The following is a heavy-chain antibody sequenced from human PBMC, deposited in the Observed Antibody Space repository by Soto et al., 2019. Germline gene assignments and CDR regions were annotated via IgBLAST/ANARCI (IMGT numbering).Heavy chain of an antibody. Sequence: GGSLRLSCAASGFIVSSNYMSWVRQAPGKGLEWVAAMYSGGSTSYTDSVKGRFTISRDNSKNTLHLQMNSLRADDTAVYYCARHSSSSFDPWGQGTLVTVSS. CDR2: MYSGGST. V-gene: IGHV3-53*01. J-gene: IGHJ5*02. CDR1: GFIVSSNY. D-gene: IGHD6-6*01. CDR3: ARHSSSSFDP.